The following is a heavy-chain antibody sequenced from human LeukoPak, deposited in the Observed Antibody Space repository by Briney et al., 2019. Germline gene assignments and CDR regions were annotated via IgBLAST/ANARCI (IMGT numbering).Heavy chain of an antibody. J-gene: IGHJ6*03. CDR2: ISSSSSYI. Sequence: PRGSLRLSCAASGFTFSSYSMNWVRQAPGKGLEWVSSISSSSSYIYYADSVKGRFTISRDNAKNSLYLQMNSLRAEDTAVYYCAREKLRYFDWVDYYYMDVWGKGTTVTVS. V-gene: IGHV3-21*01. D-gene: IGHD3-9*01. CDR3: AREKLRYFDWVDYYYMDV. CDR1: GFTFSSYS.